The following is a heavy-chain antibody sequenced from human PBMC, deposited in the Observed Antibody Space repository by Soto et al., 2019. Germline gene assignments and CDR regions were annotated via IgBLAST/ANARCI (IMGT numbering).Heavy chain of an antibody. J-gene: IGHJ4*02. Sequence: PGGSLRLSCAASGFTFDDYAMHWVRQAPGKGLEWVSGISWNSGSIGYADSVKGRFTISRDNAKNSLYLQMNSLRAEDTALYYCAKDTYLQTGIVVVPAATYFDYWGQGTLVTVSS. CDR1: GFTFDDYA. V-gene: IGHV3-9*01. CDR3: AKDTYLQTGIVVVPAATYFDY. D-gene: IGHD2-2*01. CDR2: ISWNSGSI.